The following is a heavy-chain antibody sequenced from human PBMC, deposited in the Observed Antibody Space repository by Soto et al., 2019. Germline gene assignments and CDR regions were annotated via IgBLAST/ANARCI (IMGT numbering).Heavy chain of an antibody. J-gene: IGHJ6*02. CDR1: GFTFSSYA. CDR2: ISGSGGST. CDR3: AKKPSYYYYGMDV. V-gene: IGHV3-23*01. Sequence: GGSLRLSCAASGFTFSSYAMSWVRQAPGKGLEWASAISGSGGSTYYADSVKGRFTISRDNSKNTLYLQMNSLRAEDTAVYYCAKKPSYYYYGMDVWGQGTTVTVSS.